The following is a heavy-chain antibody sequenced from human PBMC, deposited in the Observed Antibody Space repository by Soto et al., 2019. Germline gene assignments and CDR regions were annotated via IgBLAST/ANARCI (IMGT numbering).Heavy chain of an antibody. J-gene: IGHJ4*02. CDR1: GFTFSSYG. D-gene: IGHD2-21*01. CDR3: ATPNCGGDCYWGGGYYFDY. CDR2: IWYDGSNK. Sequence: GGSLRLSCAASGFTFSSYGMHWVRQAPGKGLEWVAVIWYDGSNKYYADSVKGRFTISRDNSKNTLYLQMNSLRAEDTAVYYFATPNCGGDCYWGGGYYFDYWGQGTLVTVSS. V-gene: IGHV3-33*01.